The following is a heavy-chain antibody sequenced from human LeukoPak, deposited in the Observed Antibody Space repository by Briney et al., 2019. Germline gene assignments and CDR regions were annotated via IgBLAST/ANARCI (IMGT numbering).Heavy chain of an antibody. CDR2: ISVSDGST. CDR1: GFTFSSYA. Sequence: PGGSLRLSCAASGFTFSSYAMTWVRQAPRKGLEWVSVISVSDGSTYYANSVKGRFTISRDNSKNTLYLQMNNLRAEDTAVYYCAKGGHATTYFHLDYWGQGSLVTVSS. CDR3: AKGGHATTYFHLDY. V-gene: IGHV3-23*01. D-gene: IGHD1-26*01. J-gene: IGHJ4*02.